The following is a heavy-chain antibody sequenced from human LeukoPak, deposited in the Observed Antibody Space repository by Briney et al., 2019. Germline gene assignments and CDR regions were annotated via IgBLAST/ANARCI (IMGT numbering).Heavy chain of an antibody. CDR1: GFTFSSYE. CDR3: ARGLATITMIVVVITTNYHDY. CDR2: ISSSGSTI. Sequence: GGSLRLSCAASGFTFSSYEMNWVRQAPGKGLEWVSYISSSGSTIYYADSVKGRFTISRDNAKNSLYLQMNSLRAEDTAVYYCARGLATITMIVVVITTNYHDYWGQGTLVTVSS. D-gene: IGHD3-22*01. V-gene: IGHV3-48*03. J-gene: IGHJ4*02.